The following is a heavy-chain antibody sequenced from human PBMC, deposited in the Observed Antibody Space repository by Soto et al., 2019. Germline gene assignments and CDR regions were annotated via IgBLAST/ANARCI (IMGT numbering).Heavy chain of an antibody. Sequence: EVQLVESGGGLVQPGGSLRLSCAASRFTFSSYWMHWVRQAPGKGLVWVSRINSDGSSTSYADSVKGRFTISRDNAKNTLYLHMNSLRAEDTAVYYCARRGAFPSAFDIWGQGTMVTVSS. CDR2: INSDGSST. CDR1: RFTFSSYW. J-gene: IGHJ3*02. CDR3: ARRGAFPSAFDI. V-gene: IGHV3-74*01. D-gene: IGHD1-26*01.